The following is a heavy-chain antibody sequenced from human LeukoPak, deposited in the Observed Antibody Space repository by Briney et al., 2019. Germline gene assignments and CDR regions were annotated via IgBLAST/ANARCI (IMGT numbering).Heavy chain of an antibody. Sequence: GRSLRLSCATSGFTFDDYTMHWVRHAPGKGLEWVSSISSSSSYIYYADSVKGRFTISRDNAKNSLYLQMNSLRAEDTAVYYCARPPYYYYYMDVWGKGTTVTVSS. V-gene: IGHV3-21*01. J-gene: IGHJ6*03. CDR1: GFTFDDYT. CDR2: ISSSSSYI. CDR3: ARPPYYYYYMDV.